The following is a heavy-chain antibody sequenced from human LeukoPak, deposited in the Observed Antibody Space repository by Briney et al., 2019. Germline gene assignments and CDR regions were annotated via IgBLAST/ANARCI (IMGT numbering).Heavy chain of an antibody. Sequence: GGSLRLSCAASEFTFSAYWMHWVRQVPGKGLVWVSRINGDGSSTSYADSVKGRFTISRDNAKNTLYLQMNSLRAEDTAVHYCARDLELTYYDSSGYDYWGQGTPVTVSS. CDR2: INGDGSST. J-gene: IGHJ4*02. CDR3: ARDLELTYYDSSGYDY. D-gene: IGHD3-22*01. CDR1: EFTFSAYW. V-gene: IGHV3-74*01.